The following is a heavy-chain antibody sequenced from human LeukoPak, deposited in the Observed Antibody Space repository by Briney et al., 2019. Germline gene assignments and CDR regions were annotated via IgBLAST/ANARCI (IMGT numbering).Heavy chain of an antibody. CDR2: IYHSGST. CDR3: ARGTWMELLGHYFDY. D-gene: IGHD1-7*01. Sequence: PSETLSLTCTVSGYSISIGYYWGWIRQPPGKGLEWIGSIYHSGSTYYNPSLKRRVTISVDTSKNQFSLKLSSVTAADTAVYYCARGTWMELLGHYFDYWGQGALVTVSS. J-gene: IGHJ4*02. V-gene: IGHV4-38-2*02. CDR1: GYSISIGYY.